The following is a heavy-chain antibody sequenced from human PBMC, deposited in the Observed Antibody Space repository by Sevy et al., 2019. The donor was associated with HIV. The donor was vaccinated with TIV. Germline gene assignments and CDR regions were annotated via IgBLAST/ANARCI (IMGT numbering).Heavy chain of an antibody. Sequence: GGSLRLSCAASGFTVTFNSMSWVRQAPGRGLVWVTVIYVGRITYYAVSVKGRFTIFRDSFNDTVDLQMDSLRPEDSGVYYCVSERAGIDHWGQGTLTTVSS. V-gene: IGHV3-53*01. CDR1: GFTVTFNS. J-gene: IGHJ1*01. CDR3: VSERAGIDH. D-gene: IGHD6-19*01. CDR2: IYVGRIT.